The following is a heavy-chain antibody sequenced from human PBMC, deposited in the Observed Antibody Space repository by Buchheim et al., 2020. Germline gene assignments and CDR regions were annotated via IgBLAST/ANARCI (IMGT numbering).Heavy chain of an antibody. Sequence: EVQLVESGGGLVQPGGSLRLSCAASGFTFSNYWMHWVRQAPGKGLVWVSRINSDGSNTYYADSVKGRFHISRDNAKNALSLQMSSLRAEDTAVYYCARAASIRGYSYGYLDYWGQGTL. CDR3: ARAASIRGYSYGYLDY. J-gene: IGHJ4*02. V-gene: IGHV3-74*01. CDR2: INSDGSNT. CDR1: GFTFSNYW. D-gene: IGHD5-18*01.